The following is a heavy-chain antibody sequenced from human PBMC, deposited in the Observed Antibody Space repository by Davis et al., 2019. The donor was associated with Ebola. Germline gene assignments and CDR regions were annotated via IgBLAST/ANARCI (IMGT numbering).Heavy chain of an antibody. V-gene: IGHV1-3*01. D-gene: IGHD3-3*01. CDR3: ARDPLRGIFGVVAPGGWFDP. Sequence: AASVTVSCKASGYTFTSYAMHSVRQAPGQRLEWMGWINAGYGTTKYSQTFQGRVTITRDTSASTAYMELSSLRSEDTAVYYCARDPLRGIFGVVAPGGWFDPWGQGTLVTVSS. CDR2: INAGYGTT. CDR1: GYTFTSYA. J-gene: IGHJ5*02.